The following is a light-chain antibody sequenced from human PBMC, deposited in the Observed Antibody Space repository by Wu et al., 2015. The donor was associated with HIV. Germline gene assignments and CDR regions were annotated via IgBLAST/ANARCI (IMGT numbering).Light chain of an antibody. CDR2: GVS. Sequence: EIVLTQSPGTLSLSPGERATLSCRASQSVSSTYLAWYQQKPGQAPRLLIYGVSSRATGIPDRFSGSGSGTDFTLTISRLEPEDFAVYYCQQRGDWPGVTFGPGTKVHIK. CDR1: QSVSSTY. J-gene: IGKJ3*01. CDR3: QQRGDWPGVT. V-gene: IGKV3D-20*02.